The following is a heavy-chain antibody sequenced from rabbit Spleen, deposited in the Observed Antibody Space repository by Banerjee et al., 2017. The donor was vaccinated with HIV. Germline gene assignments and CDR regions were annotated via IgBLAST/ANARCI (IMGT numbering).Heavy chain of an antibody. CDR1: GFSFSSSYY. CDR2: IYAGSSGST. J-gene: IGHJ6*01. CDR3: ARDTSSSFSSYGMDL. V-gene: IGHV1S40*01. D-gene: IGHD1-1*01. Sequence: QSLEESGGGLVQPEGSLTLTCTASGFSFSSSYYMCWVRQAPGKGLECIACIYAGSSGSTYYASWAKGRFTISKTSSTTVTLQMTSLTAADTATYFCARDTSSSFSSYGMDLWGPGTLVTVS.